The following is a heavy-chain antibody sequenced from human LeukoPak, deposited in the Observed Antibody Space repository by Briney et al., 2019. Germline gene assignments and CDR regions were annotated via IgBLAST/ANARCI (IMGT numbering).Heavy chain of an antibody. CDR3: ARRSYYDSRSNWFDP. J-gene: IGHJ5*02. V-gene: IGHV1-2*02. CDR2: INPNSGGT. Sequence: ASVTVSCKASGYTFTGYYMHWVRQAPGQGLEWMGWINPNSGGTNYAQKFQGRVTMTRDTSTSTVYMELSSLRSEDTAVYYCARRSYYDSRSNWFDPWGQGTLVTVSS. D-gene: IGHD3-22*01. CDR1: GYTFTGYY.